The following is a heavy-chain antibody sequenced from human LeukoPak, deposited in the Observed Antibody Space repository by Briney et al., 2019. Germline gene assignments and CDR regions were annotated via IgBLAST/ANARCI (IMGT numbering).Heavy chain of an antibody. Sequence: GGSLRLSCAASGFTFSSYAMIWVRQAPGKGLEWVSGISNSGGSTYYADSVKGRFTISRDISKDTLFLQMNSLRAEGTAVYSSAKCGYWNDALYYYGMDVWGQGTTVTVSS. CDR3: AKCGYWNDALYYYGMDV. J-gene: IGHJ6*02. V-gene: IGHV3-23*01. CDR2: ISNSGGST. CDR1: GFTFSSYA. D-gene: IGHD1-1*01.